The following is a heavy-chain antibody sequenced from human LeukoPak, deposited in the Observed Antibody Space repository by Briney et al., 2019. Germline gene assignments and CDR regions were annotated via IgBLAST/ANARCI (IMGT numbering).Heavy chain of an antibody. J-gene: IGHJ6*03. CDR3: ARVKRYCSSTSCYAENYYYYMDV. V-gene: IGHV4-61*02. CDR2: IYTSGST. CDR1: GGSISSGSYY. Sequence: SETLSLTCTVSGGSISSGSYYWSWIRQPAGKGLEWIGRIYTSGSTNYNPSLKSRVTISVDTSKNQFSLKLSSVTAADTAVYYCARVKRYCSSTSCYAENYYYYMDVWGKGTTVTISS. D-gene: IGHD2-2*01.